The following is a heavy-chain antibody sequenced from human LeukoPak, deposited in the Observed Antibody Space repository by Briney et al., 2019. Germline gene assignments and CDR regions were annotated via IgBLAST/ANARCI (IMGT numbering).Heavy chain of an antibody. V-gene: IGHV4-4*07. CDR1: GGSISSYY. J-gene: IGHJ5*02. CDR3: ARAVLLWFGEFTDSNWFDP. Sequence: SETLSLTCTVSGGSISSYYWRWIRQPAGKGLEWIGRIYTSGSTNYNPSLKSRVTMSVDTSKDQFSLKLSSVTAADTAVYYCARAVLLWFGEFTDSNWFDPWGQGTLVTVSS. D-gene: IGHD3-10*01. CDR2: IYTSGST.